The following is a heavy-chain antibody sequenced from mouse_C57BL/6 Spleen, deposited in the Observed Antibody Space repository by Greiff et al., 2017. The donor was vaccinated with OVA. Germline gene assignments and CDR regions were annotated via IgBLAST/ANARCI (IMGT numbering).Heavy chain of an antibody. CDR3: ARGYDAMDY. J-gene: IGHJ4*01. Sequence: VQLVESGPELVKSGASVKISCKASGYAFSSSWMNWVKQRLGKGLEWIGRIYPGDGDTNYNGKFKGKDTLTADKSSSTAYMQLSSLTSEDCAVYFCARGYDAMDYWGQGTSVTVSS. V-gene: IGHV1-82*01. CDR1: GYAFSSSW. CDR2: IYPGDGDT.